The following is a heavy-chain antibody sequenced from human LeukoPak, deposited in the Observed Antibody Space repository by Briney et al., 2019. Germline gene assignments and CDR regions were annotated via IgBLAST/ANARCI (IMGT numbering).Heavy chain of an antibody. CDR2: IKQDGSEK. J-gene: IGHJ5*02. D-gene: IGHD3-10*01. CDR3: ARSETIYGSGRAWFDP. Sequence: GSLRLSCAASGFTFSSYWMSWVRQAPGKGLEWVANIKQDGSEKYYVDSVKGRSTISRDNAKNSLYLQMNSLRAEDTAVYYCARSETIYGSGRAWFDPWGQGTLVTVSS. V-gene: IGHV3-7*03. CDR1: GFTFSSYW.